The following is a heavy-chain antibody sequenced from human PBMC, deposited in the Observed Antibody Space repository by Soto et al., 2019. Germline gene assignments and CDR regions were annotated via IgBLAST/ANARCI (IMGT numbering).Heavy chain of an antibody. CDR1: GFSLSTSGVG. V-gene: IGHV2-5*02. CDR3: AHRRAYCSGGSCYSIWFDP. CDR2: IYWDDDK. D-gene: IGHD2-15*01. Sequence: QITLKESGPTLVKPTQTLTLTCTFSGFSLSTSGVGVGWIRQPPGKALEWLALIYWDDDKRDSPSLKSRLTITKDTSKSQVVLTMTNMDPVDTATYYCAHRRAYCSGGSCYSIWFDPWGQGTLVTVSS. J-gene: IGHJ5*02.